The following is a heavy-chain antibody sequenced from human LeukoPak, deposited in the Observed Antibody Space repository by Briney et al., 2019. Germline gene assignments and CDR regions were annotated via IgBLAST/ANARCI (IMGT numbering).Heavy chain of an antibody. D-gene: IGHD3-22*01. CDR3: ARGRTYYYDGSGPRILYYFDY. CDR2: INHSGST. J-gene: IGHJ4*02. Sequence: SETLSLTCAVYGGSFSGYYWSWIRQPPGKGLEWIGEINHSGSTNDNPSLRSRVTISVDTSKNQFSLKLSSVTAADTAVYYCARGRTYYYDGSGPRILYYFDYWGQGTLVTVSS. V-gene: IGHV4-34*01. CDR1: GGSFSGYY.